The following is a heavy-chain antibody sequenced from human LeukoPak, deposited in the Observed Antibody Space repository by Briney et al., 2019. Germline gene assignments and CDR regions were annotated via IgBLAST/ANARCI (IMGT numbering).Heavy chain of an antibody. CDR3: AGWKDVGSGGYYTFDY. CDR2: IYYSGST. D-gene: IGHD3-22*01. Sequence: SETLSLTCTVSGGSISSSSYYWGWIRQPPGKGLEWIGSIYYSGSTYYNPSLKSRVTMSVDTSKNQFSLKLSSVTAADTAVYYCAGWKDVGSGGYYTFDYWGQGTLVTVSS. CDR1: GGSISSSSYY. J-gene: IGHJ4*02. V-gene: IGHV4-39*01.